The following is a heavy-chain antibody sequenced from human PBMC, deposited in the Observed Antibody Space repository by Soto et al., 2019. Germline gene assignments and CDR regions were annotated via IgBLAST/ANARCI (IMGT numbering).Heavy chain of an antibody. J-gene: IGHJ3*02. CDR1: GFTFSSYA. D-gene: IGHD1-26*01. Sequence: GGSLRLSCAASGFTFSSYAMSWVRQAPGKGLEWVSAISGSGGSTYYADSVKGRFTISRDNSKNTLYLQMNSLRAEDTAVYYCAKDLQYSGSPDDAFDIWGQGTMVTVS. CDR2: ISGSGGST. CDR3: AKDLQYSGSPDDAFDI. V-gene: IGHV3-23*01.